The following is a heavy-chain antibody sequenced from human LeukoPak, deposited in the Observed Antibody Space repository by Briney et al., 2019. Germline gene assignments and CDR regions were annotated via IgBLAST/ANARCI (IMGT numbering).Heavy chain of an antibody. CDR2: ISSSSSYI. CDR3: ARDGSSGWTLFDH. V-gene: IGHV3-21*01. J-gene: IGHJ4*02. CDR1: GFTFSSYS. D-gene: IGHD6-19*01. Sequence: GGSLRLSCAASGFTFSSYSMNWVRQAPGKGLEWVSSISSSSSYIYYADSVKGRFTISRDNAKNSLYLQMNSLRADDTAVYYCARDGSSGWTLFDHWGQGTLVTVSS.